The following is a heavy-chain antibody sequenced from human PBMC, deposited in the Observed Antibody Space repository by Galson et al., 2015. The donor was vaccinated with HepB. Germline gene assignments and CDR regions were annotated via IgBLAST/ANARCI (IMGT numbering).Heavy chain of an antibody. CDR1: GFTFSSYD. J-gene: IGHJ5*02. CDR3: ARGSTGGLGFDP. Sequence: SLRLSCAASGFTFSSYDMNWVRQAPGKGLEWVSYISSSGSTIYYADSVKGRFTISRDNAKNSLYLQMNSLRAEDTAVYYCARGSTGGLGFDPWGQGTLVTVSS. CDR2: ISSSGSTI. V-gene: IGHV3-48*03. D-gene: IGHD3-10*01.